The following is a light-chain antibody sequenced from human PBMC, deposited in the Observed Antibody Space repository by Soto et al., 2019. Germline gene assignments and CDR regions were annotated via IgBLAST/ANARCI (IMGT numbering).Light chain of an antibody. J-gene: IGKJ5*01. Sequence: DIQMTQSPSSLSASVGDRVTITCRASETISSFLNWYQQKPGKAPELLIYGASTLQSGVPSRFSGSGSGREFTLTISSPRPEDSAIYYCQQNYNIPITFGQGTRLEIK. V-gene: IGKV1-39*01. CDR3: QQNYNIPIT. CDR1: ETISSF. CDR2: GAS.